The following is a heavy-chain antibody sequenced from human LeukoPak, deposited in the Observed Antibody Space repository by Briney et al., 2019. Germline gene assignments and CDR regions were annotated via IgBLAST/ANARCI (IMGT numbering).Heavy chain of an antibody. CDR3: ARDDHEQWELLRLGYDAFDI. CDR1: GGSISSGGYY. V-gene: IGHV4-61*02. Sequence: SETLSLTCTVSGGSISSGGYYWSWIRQPAGKGLEWIGRIYTSGSTNYNPTLKSRVTMSVDTSKNQFSLKLSSVTAADTAVYYCARDDHEQWELLRLGYDAFDIWGQGTMVTVSS. J-gene: IGHJ3*02. D-gene: IGHD1-26*01. CDR2: IYTSGST.